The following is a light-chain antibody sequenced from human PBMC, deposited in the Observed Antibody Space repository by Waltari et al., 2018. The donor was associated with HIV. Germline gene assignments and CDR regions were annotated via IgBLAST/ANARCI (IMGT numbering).Light chain of an antibody. V-gene: IGLV2-23*01. CDR3: CSYAGSSTLEV. CDR2: EGS. CDR1: SSDVGSYHL. Sequence: QSALTQPASVSGSPGPSITISCTGTSSDVGSYHLVSWYQQHPGKAPKLMSYEGSKRPSGVSNRFSGSKSGNTASLTISGLQAEDEADYYCCSYAGSSTLEVFGGGTKLTVL. J-gene: IGLJ2*01.